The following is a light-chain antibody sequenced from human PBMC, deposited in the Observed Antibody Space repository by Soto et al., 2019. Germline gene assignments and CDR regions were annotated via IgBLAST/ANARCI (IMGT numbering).Light chain of an antibody. CDR1: GSDVGGYNF. J-gene: IGLJ1*01. CDR2: EVT. Sequence: LTQPPSASGSPGQSVTISCTGTGSDVGGYNFVSWYQHHPGKAPKLMIYEVTRRPSGVPDRFSGSKSANTASLTVSGLLAEDEADYYCASYAGGNQVFGTGTKVTV. CDR3: ASYAGGNQV. V-gene: IGLV2-8*01.